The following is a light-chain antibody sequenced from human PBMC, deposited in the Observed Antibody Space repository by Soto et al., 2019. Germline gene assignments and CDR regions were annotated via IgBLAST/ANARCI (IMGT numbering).Light chain of an antibody. Sequence: QAVVTQEPSLTVSPGGTVTLTCASSTGAVTSGNYASWFQQKPGQAPRTLIYTPNNKHSWTPARFSGSLLGGKAALTLSGVQPEDEAEYYCLLYYGGAQLVFGGGTKLTVL. J-gene: IGLJ3*02. V-gene: IGLV7-43*01. CDR1: TGAVTSGNY. CDR2: TPN. CDR3: LLYYGGAQLV.